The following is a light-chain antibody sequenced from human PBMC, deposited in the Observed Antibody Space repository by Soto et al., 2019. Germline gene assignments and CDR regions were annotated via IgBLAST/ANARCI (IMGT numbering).Light chain of an antibody. CDR3: SSYTSSSSYV. CDR1: GSDVGGYNY. CDR2: DVS. J-gene: IGLJ1*01. Sequence: SVLTQPASVSGSPGQSITISCTGTGSDVGGYNYVSWYQQHPGKAPKLMIYDVSNRPSGVSNRFSGSKSGNTASLTISGLQAEDEADYYCSSYTSSSSYVFGTGTKLTVL. V-gene: IGLV2-14*01.